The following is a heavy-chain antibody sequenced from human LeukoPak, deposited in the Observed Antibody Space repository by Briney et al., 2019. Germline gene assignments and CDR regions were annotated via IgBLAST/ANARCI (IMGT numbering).Heavy chain of an antibody. CDR1: GFTFSTYS. CDR3: ARASFQRWLQLGGD. D-gene: IGHD5-24*01. V-gene: IGHV3-48*02. CDR2: ISSSSSTI. Sequence: GGSLRLSCAASGFTFSTYSMNWVRQAPGKGPEWVSYISSSSSTIYYADSVKGRFTISRDNARNSLFLQMNSLRDDDTAVYYCARASFQRWLQLGGDWGQGTLVTVSS. J-gene: IGHJ4*02.